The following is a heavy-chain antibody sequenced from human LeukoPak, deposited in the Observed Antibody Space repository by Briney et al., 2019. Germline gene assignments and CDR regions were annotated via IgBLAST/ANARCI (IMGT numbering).Heavy chain of an antibody. CDR2: INHSGSI. V-gene: IGHV4-34*01. CDR3: ARSSEWFSHDAFDI. CDR1: GGSFSGYY. D-gene: IGHD3-3*01. Sequence: SETLSLTCAVYGGSFSGYYWSWIRQPPGKGLEWIGEINHSGSINYNPSLKSRVTISVDTSKNQFSLKLSSVTAADTAVYYCARSSEWFSHDAFDIWGQGTMVTVSS. J-gene: IGHJ3*02.